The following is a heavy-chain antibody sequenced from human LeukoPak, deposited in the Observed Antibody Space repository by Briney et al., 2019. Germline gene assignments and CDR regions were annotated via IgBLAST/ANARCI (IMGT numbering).Heavy chain of an antibody. J-gene: IGHJ4*02. Sequence: GESLKISCKGSGYSFTSYWIGWVRQMPGKGLEWMGIIYPGDSDTRYSPSFQGQVTISADKSISPAYLQWSSLKASDTAMYYCARTTIVGATIGDWYYFDYWGQGTLVTVSS. CDR3: ARTTIVGATIGDWYYFDY. CDR1: GYSFTSYW. D-gene: IGHD1-26*01. V-gene: IGHV5-51*01. CDR2: IYPGDSDT.